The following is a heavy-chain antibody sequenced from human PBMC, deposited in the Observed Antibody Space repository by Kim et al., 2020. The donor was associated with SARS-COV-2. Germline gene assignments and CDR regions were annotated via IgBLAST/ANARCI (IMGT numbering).Heavy chain of an antibody. D-gene: IGHD2-15*01. CDR2: ISGSGGST. CDR3: AKDHFLGGGHASSYWYFDL. J-gene: IGHJ2*01. CDR1: GFTFSSYA. Sequence: GGSLRLSCAASGFTFSSYAMSWVRQAPGKGLEWVSAISGSGGSTYYADSVKGRFTISRDNSKNTLYLQMNSLRAEDTAVYYCAKDHFLGGGHASSYWYFDLWGRGTLVTVSS. V-gene: IGHV3-23*01.